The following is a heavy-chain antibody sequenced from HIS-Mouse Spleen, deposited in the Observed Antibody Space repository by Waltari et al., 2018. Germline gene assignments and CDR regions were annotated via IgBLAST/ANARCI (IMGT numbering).Heavy chain of an antibody. CDR1: GFTFSSYW. J-gene: IGHJ1*01. V-gene: IGHV3-7*01. D-gene: IGHD6-6*01. CDR3: AREGYSSSSEYFQH. CDR2: IKQDGSEK. Sequence: EVQLVESGGGLVQPGGALRLSCAASGFTFSSYWMSWVRQEPGKGLEWVANIKQDGSEKYYVDSVKGRFTISRDNAKNSLYLQMNSLRAEDTAVYYCAREGYSSSSEYFQHWGQGTLVTVSS.